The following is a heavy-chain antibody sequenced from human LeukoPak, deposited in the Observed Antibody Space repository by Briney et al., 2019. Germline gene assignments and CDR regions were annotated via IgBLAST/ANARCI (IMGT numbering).Heavy chain of an antibody. D-gene: IGHD6-6*01. CDR3: ARDRSVGVLPAPPFDF. J-gene: IGHJ4*02. CDR1: GYSISSTYY. V-gene: IGHV4-38-2*02. Sequence: SETLSLTCTVSGYSISSTYYWGWIRQPPGKGLEWVGSVFHSGNTYYNPSLKGRLTISADTSKNQFSLTLTSVTAADTAVYYCARDRSVGVLPAPPFDFWGQGTLVTVSS. CDR2: VFHSGNT.